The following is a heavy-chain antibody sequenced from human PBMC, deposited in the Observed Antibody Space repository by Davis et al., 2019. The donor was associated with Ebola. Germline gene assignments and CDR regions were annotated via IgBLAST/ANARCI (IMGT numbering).Heavy chain of an antibody. J-gene: IGHJ4*02. Sequence: PSETLSLTCTVSGGSISSSSYYWGWIRQPPGKGLEWIGSIYYSGSTYYNPSLKSRVTISVDTSKNQFSLKLSSVTAADTAVYYCARIRGTGDRRGEDHWGQGILVTVSP. D-gene: IGHD7-27*01. CDR2: IYYSGST. CDR1: GGSISSSSYY. CDR3: ARIRGTGDRRGEDH. V-gene: IGHV4-39*01.